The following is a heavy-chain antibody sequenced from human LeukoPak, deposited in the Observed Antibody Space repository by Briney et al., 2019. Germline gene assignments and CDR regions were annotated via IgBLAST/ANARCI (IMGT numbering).Heavy chain of an antibody. D-gene: IGHD7-27*01. CDR2: IHSSSGSI. CDR3: AIDLAWGAVDF. Sequence: GGSLRLSCAASGFNLTNYNTNSVRQAPGKGLEWVSSIHSSSGSIYYADSLKGRFTISRDNAKNSLYLQMNSLRAEDTAVYYCAIDLAWGAVDFWGQGTMVTVSS. V-gene: IGHV3-21*01. J-gene: IGHJ3*01. CDR1: GFNLTNYN.